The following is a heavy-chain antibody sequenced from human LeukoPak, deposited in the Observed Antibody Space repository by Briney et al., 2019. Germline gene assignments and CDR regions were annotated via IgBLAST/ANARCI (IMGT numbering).Heavy chain of an antibody. CDR3: AKASGVPWADYAFDI. V-gene: IGHV3-30*18. J-gene: IGHJ3*02. CDR2: ISYDGSNK. D-gene: IGHD3-10*01. Sequence: GGSLRLSCAASGFTLSSHGMHWVRQAPGKGLEWVAVISYDGSNKYYADSVKGRFTISRGNSKNTLFLQMNSLRTEDTAVYYCAKASGVPWADYAFDIWGQGTMVTVSS. CDR1: GFTLSSHG.